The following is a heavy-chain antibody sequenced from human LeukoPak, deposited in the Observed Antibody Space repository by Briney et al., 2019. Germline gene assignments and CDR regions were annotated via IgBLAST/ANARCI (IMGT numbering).Heavy chain of an antibody. V-gene: IGHV1-69*04. CDR2: IIPILGIA. CDR1: GGTFSSYA. Sequence: SVNVSCKASGGTFSSYAISWVRQAPGQGLEWMGRIIPILGIANYAQKFQGRVTITADKSTSTAYMKLSSLRSEDTAVYYCAREEVIAAAGYYYFDYWGQGTLVTVSS. J-gene: IGHJ4*02. CDR3: AREEVIAAAGYYYFDY. D-gene: IGHD6-13*01.